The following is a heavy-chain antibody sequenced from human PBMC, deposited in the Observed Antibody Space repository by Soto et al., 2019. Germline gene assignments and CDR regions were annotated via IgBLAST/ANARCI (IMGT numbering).Heavy chain of an antibody. J-gene: IGHJ4*02. V-gene: IGHV4-59*08. D-gene: IGHD5-18*01. Sequence: QVQLQESGPGLVKPSETLSLTCTVSGGSISSYYWSWIRQPPGKGLEWIGYIYSSGSTNYTPSLKSRVTLSVYTSKNQFSLMLSSVTAADTAVYYCARRYGSCFDYWGQGTLVTVSS. CDR3: ARRYGSCFDY. CDR1: GGSISSYY. CDR2: IYSSGST.